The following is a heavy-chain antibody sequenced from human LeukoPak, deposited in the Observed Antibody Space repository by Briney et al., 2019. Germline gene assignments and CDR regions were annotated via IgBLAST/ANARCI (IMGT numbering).Heavy chain of an antibody. CDR2: IYYSGST. V-gene: IGHV4-59*08. J-gene: IGHJ6*03. Sequence: SETLSLTCTVSGGSISSYYWSWVRQPPGKGLEWIGYIYYSGSTNYNPSLKSRVTISVDTSKNQFSLKLSSVTAADTAVYYCAKHPYYYYYMDVWGKGTTVTVSS. CDR1: GGSISSYY. CDR3: AKHPYYYYYMDV.